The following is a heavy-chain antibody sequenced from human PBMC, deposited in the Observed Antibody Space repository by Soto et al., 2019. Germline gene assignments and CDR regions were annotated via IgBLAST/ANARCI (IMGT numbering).Heavy chain of an antibody. CDR2: IGAADAP. CDR1: GFSFSDYD. D-gene: IGHD1-26*01. J-gene: IGHJ6*02. Sequence: GGSLRLSCAASGFSFSDYDMHWVRQPTGKGLEWISTIGAADAPYYLASVKGRFSVSRDNAQNSLYLQMNGLRVDDTAVYYCARAYLGRLPRRADYYYAMDVWGRGTTVTVSS. V-gene: IGHV3-13*04. CDR3: ARAYLGRLPRRADYYYAMDV.